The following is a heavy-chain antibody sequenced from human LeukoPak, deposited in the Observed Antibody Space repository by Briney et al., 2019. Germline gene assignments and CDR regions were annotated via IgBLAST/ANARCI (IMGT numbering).Heavy chain of an antibody. Sequence: GGSLRLSCAASGFTFSSYSMNWVRQAPGKGLEWVSSISSSSSYIYYADSVKGRFTISRDNAKNSLYLQMNSLRAEDTAVYYCARKSGSSGYPFDYWGQGTLVTVSS. J-gene: IGHJ4*02. D-gene: IGHD3-22*01. CDR2: ISSSSSYI. CDR3: ARKSGSSGYPFDY. CDR1: GFTFSSYS. V-gene: IGHV3-21*01.